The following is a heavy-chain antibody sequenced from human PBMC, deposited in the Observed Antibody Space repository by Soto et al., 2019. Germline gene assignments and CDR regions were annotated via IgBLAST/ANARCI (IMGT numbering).Heavy chain of an antibody. D-gene: IGHD6-19*01. CDR2: ISAYNGNT. CDR1: GYTFTSYG. CDR3: ASSLYSSGYKPGDYFDY. V-gene: IGHV1-18*01. Sequence: QVQLVQSGAEVKKPGASVKVSCKASGYTFTSYGISWVRQAPGQGLEWMGWISAYNGNTNYAQKLQGRVTMTTDTSTSTAYMELRSLRSDDTAMYYCASSLYSSGYKPGDYFDYWGQGTLVTVSS. J-gene: IGHJ4*02.